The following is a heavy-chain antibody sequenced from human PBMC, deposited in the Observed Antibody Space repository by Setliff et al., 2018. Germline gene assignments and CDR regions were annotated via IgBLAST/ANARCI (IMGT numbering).Heavy chain of an antibody. Sequence: ASVKVSCKASGYTFTSYDINWVRQATGQGLEWMGWMNPNSGNTGYAQKFQGRVIMTRNTSISTAYLELNTLRSEDTAVYYCARRGGWVVVTATNWFDPWGQGTLVTVSS. CDR1: GYTFTSYD. D-gene: IGHD2-21*02. J-gene: IGHJ5*02. CDR2: MNPNSGNT. CDR3: ARRGGWVVVTATNWFDP. V-gene: IGHV1-8*01.